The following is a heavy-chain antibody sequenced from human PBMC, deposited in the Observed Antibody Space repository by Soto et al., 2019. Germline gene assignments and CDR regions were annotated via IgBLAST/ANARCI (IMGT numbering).Heavy chain of an antibody. J-gene: IGHJ4*02. CDR2: ISAYTGHT. Sequence: ASVKVSCKASGYSFTDHYIHWVRQAPGQGLEWMGWISAYTGHTDYAHNLQGRVTMTTDTSTSTAYMELRSLRSDDTAVYYCARDNDSSAVPFDYWGQGTLVTVSS. CDR3: ARDNDSSAVPFDY. CDR1: GYSFTDHY. D-gene: IGHD3-22*01. V-gene: IGHV1-18*04.